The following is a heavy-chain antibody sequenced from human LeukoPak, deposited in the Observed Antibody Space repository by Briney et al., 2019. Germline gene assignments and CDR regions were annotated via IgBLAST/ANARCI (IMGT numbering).Heavy chain of an antibody. CDR2: ISGSGGST. J-gene: IGHJ4*02. CDR1: GFTFSSYA. CDR3: ARSLLPGPTFDY. V-gene: IGHV3-23*01. Sequence: GGFLRLSCAASGFTFSSYAMSWVRQAPGKGLEWVSAISGSGGSTYYADSVKGRFTISRDNSKNTLYLQMNSLRAEDTAVYYCARSLLPGPTFDYWGQGTLVTVSS. D-gene: IGHD3-22*01.